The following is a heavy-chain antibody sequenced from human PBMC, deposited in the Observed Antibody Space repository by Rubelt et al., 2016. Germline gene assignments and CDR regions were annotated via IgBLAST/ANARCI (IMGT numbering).Heavy chain of an antibody. V-gene: IGHV4-39*01. Sequence: QLQLQESGPGLVKPSETLSLTCTVSGGSISSNIYFWAWIRQSPGKGLEWIGSFPYSGSTYYNPSLKSRVTISVDTSKNTFRLSLCSVNAVGTAVYYGARQPLMQHPWYVDQWGQGILVTVSS. D-gene: IGHD6-13*01. CDR2: FPYSGST. J-gene: IGHJ4*02. CDR3: ARQPLMQHPWYVDQ. CDR1: GGSISSNIYF.